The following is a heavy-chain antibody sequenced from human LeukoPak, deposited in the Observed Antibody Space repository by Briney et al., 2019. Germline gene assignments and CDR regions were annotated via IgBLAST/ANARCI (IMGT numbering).Heavy chain of an antibody. CDR1: GYTFTTYY. J-gene: IGHJ5*02. CDR3: ARSLETATLPGIYSQSWFDP. Sequence: ASVKVSCKASGYTFTTYYVHWVRQAPGQGLEWMGIINPVGGSTRYAQMFQGRVTMTRDTSTSTVYMELSSLRSEDTAIYYCARSLETATLPGIYSQSWFDPWGQGTLVTVSS. V-gene: IGHV1-46*01. CDR2: INPVGGST. D-gene: IGHD5-24*01.